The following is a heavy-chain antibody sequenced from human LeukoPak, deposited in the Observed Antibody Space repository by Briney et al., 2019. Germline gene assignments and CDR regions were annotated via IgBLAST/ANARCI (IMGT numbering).Heavy chain of an antibody. CDR3: ARDGIAAAGGFDY. D-gene: IGHD6-13*01. J-gene: IGHJ4*02. CDR2: IYYSGSA. V-gene: IGHV4-59*01. Sequence: SETLSLTCTVSGGSISSYYWSWIRQPPGKGLEWIGYIYYSGSANYNPSLKSRVTISVDTSKNQFSLKLSSVTAADTAVYYCARDGIAAAGGFDYWGQGTLVTVSS. CDR1: GGSISSYY.